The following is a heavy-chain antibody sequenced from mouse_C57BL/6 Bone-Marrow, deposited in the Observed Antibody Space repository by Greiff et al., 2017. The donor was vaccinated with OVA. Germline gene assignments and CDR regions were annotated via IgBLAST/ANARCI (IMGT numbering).Heavy chain of an antibody. CDR1: GYAFSSYW. Sequence: VQLVESGAELVKPGASVKISCKASGYAFSSYWMNWVKQRPGKGLEWIGQIYPGDGDTNYNGKFKGKATLTADKSSSTAYMQLSSLTSEDSAVYFCATYGNYVPYWYFDVWGTGTTVTVSS. J-gene: IGHJ1*03. V-gene: IGHV1-80*01. CDR3: ATYGNYVPYWYFDV. CDR2: IYPGDGDT. D-gene: IGHD2-1*01.